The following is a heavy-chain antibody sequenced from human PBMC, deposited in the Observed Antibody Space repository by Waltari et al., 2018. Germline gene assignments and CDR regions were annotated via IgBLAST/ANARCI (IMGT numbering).Heavy chain of an antibody. CDR3: ASLGYCSSTSCLYGMDV. CDR2: IYSGGST. J-gene: IGHJ6*02. Sequence: EVQLVESGGGLVQPGGSLRLSCAASGFTVSSNYMSWVRQAPGKGLEWVSVIYSGGSTYYAGSVKGRFTISRDNSKNTLYLQMNSLRAEDTAVYYCASLGYCSSTSCLYGMDVWGQGTTVTVSS. D-gene: IGHD2-2*01. V-gene: IGHV3-66*02. CDR1: GFTVSSNY.